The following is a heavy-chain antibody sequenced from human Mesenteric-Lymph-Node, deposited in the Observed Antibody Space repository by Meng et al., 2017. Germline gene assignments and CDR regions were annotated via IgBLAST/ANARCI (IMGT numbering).Heavy chain of an antibody. CDR3: AASGYSSGWFHNDAFDI. D-gene: IGHD6-19*01. CDR1: GYTFTNYG. V-gene: IGHV1-69*13. CDR2: IIPIFGTA. J-gene: IGHJ3*02. Sequence: QAQLVQSGGEVKKPGASVKVSCKASGYTFTNYGITWVRQAPGQGLEWMGGIIPIFGTANYAQKFQGRVTITADESTSTAYMELSSLRSEDTAVYYCAASGYSSGWFHNDAFDIWGQGTMVTVSS.